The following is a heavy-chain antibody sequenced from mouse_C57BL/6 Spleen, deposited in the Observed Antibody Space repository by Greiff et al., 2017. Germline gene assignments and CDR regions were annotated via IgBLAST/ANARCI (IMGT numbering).Heavy chain of an antibody. CDR3: ARHGGLYGSSYFDY. Sequence: EVQLVESGGDLVKPGGSLKLSCAASGFTFSSYGMSWVRQTPDKRLEWVATISSGGSYNYYPDSVKGRFTISRDNAKNTLYLQMSSLKSEDTAMYYCARHGGLYGSSYFDYWGQGTTLTVSS. CDR2: ISSGGSYN. V-gene: IGHV5-6*01. CDR1: GFTFSSYG. J-gene: IGHJ2*01. D-gene: IGHD1-1*01.